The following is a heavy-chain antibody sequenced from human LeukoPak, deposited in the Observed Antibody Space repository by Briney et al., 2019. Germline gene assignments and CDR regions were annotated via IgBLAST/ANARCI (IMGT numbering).Heavy chain of an antibody. CDR1: GYTFTGYY. J-gene: IGHJ4*02. V-gene: IGHV1-2*02. CDR2: INPNSGGT. D-gene: IGHD2-21*02. Sequence: ASVKVSCKASGYTFTGYYMHWVRQAPGQGLEWMGWINPNSGGTNYAQKLQGRVTMTTDTSTSTAYMELRSLRSDDTAVYYCARGLVVVTAIHEFDYWGQGTLVTVSS. CDR3: ARGLVVVTAIHEFDY.